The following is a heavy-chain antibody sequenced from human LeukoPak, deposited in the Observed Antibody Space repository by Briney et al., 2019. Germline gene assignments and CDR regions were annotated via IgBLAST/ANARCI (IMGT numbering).Heavy chain of an antibody. Sequence: SETLSPTCTVSGGSISSGDYYWSWIRQPPGKGLEWIGYIYYSGSTYYNPSLKSRVTISVDTSKNQFSLKLSSVTAADTAVYYCAREHYDSSGYYLGGIDYWGQGTLVTVSS. CDR2: IYYSGST. CDR3: AREHYDSSGYYLGGIDY. CDR1: GGSISSGDYY. J-gene: IGHJ4*02. V-gene: IGHV4-30-4*01. D-gene: IGHD3-22*01.